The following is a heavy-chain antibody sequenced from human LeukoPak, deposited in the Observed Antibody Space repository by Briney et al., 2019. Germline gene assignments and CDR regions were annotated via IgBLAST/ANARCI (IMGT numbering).Heavy chain of an antibody. CDR3: ARDRMDRAMVRGVIVYNWFDP. D-gene: IGHD3-10*01. Sequence: ASVKVSCKASGCTFTSYAMHWVRQAPGQRLEWVGWINAGNGNTKYSQKFQGRVTITRDTSASTAYMELSSLRSEDTAVYYCARDRMDRAMVRGVIVYNWFDPWGQGTLVTVSS. V-gene: IGHV1-3*01. CDR1: GCTFTSYA. J-gene: IGHJ5*02. CDR2: INAGNGNT.